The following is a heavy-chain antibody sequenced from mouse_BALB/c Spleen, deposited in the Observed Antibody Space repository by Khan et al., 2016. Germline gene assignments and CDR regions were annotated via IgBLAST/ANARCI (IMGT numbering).Heavy chain of an antibody. Sequence: EVQLVASGPGLVKPSQSLSLTCTVTGYSITSGYGWNWIRQFPGNKLEWMGYISSSGRTNYNPSLKSRISLTRDTSKNQFFLQLNSVTTEDTATYYCARTARIKYWGQGTTLTVSS. CDR1: GYSITSGYG. CDR3: ARTARIKY. V-gene: IGHV3-2*02. CDR2: ISSSGRT. D-gene: IGHD1-2*01. J-gene: IGHJ2*01.